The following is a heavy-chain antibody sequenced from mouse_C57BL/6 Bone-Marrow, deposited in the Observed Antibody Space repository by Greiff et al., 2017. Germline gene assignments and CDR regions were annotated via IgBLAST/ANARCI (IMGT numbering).Heavy chain of an antibody. CDR2: IDPSDSYT. CDR3: AREAYYIKGGFAY. J-gene: IGHJ3*01. D-gene: IGHD2-5*01. Sequence: VKLQQPGAELVMPGASVKLSCKASGYTFTSYWMHWVKQRPGQGLEWIGEIDPSDSYTNYNQKFKGKSTLTVDKSSSTAYMQLSSLTSEDSAVYYCAREAYYIKGGFAYWGQGTLVTVSA. CDR1: GYTFTSYW. V-gene: IGHV1-69*01.